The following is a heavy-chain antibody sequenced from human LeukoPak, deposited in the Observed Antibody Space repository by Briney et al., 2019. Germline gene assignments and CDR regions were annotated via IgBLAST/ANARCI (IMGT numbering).Heavy chain of an antibody. J-gene: IGHJ4*02. V-gene: IGHV3-74*01. CDR1: GFTFSTYW. CDR3: ATDLSGRHDY. D-gene: IGHD5-12*01. CDR2: IDTEGNTI. Sequence: GGSLRLSCAASGFTFSTYWMHWVRQTPGKGLVWVSRIDTEGNTINYADSVKGRFTISRDNAGDTLYLQMNSLRAEDTGVYYCATDLSGRHDYWGRGTLVTVSS.